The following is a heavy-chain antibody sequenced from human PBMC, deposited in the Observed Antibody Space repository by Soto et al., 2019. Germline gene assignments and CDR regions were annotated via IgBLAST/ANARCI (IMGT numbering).Heavy chain of an antibody. J-gene: IGHJ3*02. Sequence: ASVKVSCKASGYTFTSYGISWVRQAPGQGLEWMGWISAYNGNTNYAQKLQGRVTMTTDTSTSTAYMELRSLRSDDTAVYYCARVLGSSGYRKKDAFDIWGQGTMVTVSS. CDR3: ARVLGSSGYRKKDAFDI. V-gene: IGHV1-18*04. D-gene: IGHD3-22*01. CDR1: GYTFTSYG. CDR2: ISAYNGNT.